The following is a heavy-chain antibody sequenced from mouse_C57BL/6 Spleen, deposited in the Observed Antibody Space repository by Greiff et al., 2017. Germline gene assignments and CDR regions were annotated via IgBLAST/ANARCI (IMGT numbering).Heavy chain of an antibody. CDR3: ATTTVVPWSFDV. V-gene: IGHV1-64*01. J-gene: IGHJ1*03. D-gene: IGHD1-1*01. CDR1: GYTFTSYW. CDR2: IHPNSGST. Sequence: QVQLQQPGAELVKPGASVKLSCKASGYTFTSYWMHWVKQRPGQGLEWIGMIHPNSGSTNYNEKFKSKATLTVDKSSSTAYMQLSSLTSEDSAVYYCATTTVVPWSFDVWGTGTTVTVSS.